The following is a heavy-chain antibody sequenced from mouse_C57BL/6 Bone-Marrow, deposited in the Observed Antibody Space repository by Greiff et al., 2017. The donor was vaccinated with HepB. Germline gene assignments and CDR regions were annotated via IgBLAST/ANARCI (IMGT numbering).Heavy chain of an antibody. CDR2: INPNNGGT. CDR1: GYTFTDYY. CDR3: ARSHWAWFAY. V-gene: IGHV1-26*01. J-gene: IGHJ3*01. Sequence: EVQLQQSGPELVKPGASVKISCKASGYTFTDYYMHWVKQSHGKSLEWIGYINPNNGGTSYNQKVKGNATLTVDKSSSTAYMDLRSLTSEDSAVYYCARSHWAWFAYWGQGTLVTVSA. D-gene: IGHD4-1*01.